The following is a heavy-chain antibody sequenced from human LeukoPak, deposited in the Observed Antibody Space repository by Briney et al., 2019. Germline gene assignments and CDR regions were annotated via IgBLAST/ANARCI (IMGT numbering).Heavy chain of an antibody. CDR3: ARDDADCSGGSCLDY. CDR2: INPNSGGT. V-gene: IGHV1-2*06. D-gene: IGHD2-15*01. J-gene: IGHJ4*02. CDR1: GYTFTGYY. Sequence: ASVKVSCKASGYTFTGYYMQWMRQAPGQGLEWMGRINPNSGGTNYAQKFQGRVTMTRDTSISTAYMELSRLRSDDTAVYYCARDDADCSGGSCLDYWGQGTLVTVSS.